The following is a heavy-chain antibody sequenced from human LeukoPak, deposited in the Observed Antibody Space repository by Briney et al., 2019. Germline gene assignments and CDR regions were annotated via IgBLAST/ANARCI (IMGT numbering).Heavy chain of an antibody. Sequence: GGSLRLSCAASGFTVSNNYMNWDRQAPGKGLEWVSVIYSGGSIYYADSVKGRFTISRDNSKNTLNLQMNSLRADDTAVYYCARGDSYYYGSGTFQHWGQGTPVTVSS. CDR1: GFTVSNNY. J-gene: IGHJ1*01. CDR2: IYSGGSI. D-gene: IGHD3-10*01. V-gene: IGHV3-53*01. CDR3: ARGDSYYYGSGTFQH.